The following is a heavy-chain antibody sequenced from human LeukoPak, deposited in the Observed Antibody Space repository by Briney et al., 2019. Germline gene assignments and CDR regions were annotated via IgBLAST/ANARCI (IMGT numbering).Heavy chain of an antibody. CDR2: IYYTGST. J-gene: IGHJ5*02. CDR1: GGSISSGGYY. D-gene: IGHD1-1*01. CDR3: ARARTGFDL. Sequence: SETLSLTCTVSGGSISSGGYYWSWIRQPPGKGLECIGYIYYTGSTNYNPSLKSRVTISVDTSKNQLSLKLSSVTAADSAVYYCARARTGFDLWGQGALVTVSS. V-gene: IGHV4-61*08.